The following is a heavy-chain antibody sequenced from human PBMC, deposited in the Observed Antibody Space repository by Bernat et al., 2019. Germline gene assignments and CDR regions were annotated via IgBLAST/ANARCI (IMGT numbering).Heavy chain of an antibody. J-gene: IGHJ4*02. V-gene: IGHV3-7*03. D-gene: IGHD2-2*01. Sequence: EVQLVESGGGLVQPGGSLRLSCAASGFTFRGYWMTWVRQAPGKGLEWVAKIKQDGSEKYYVDSVKGRFTISRDNAKNSLDLKMNRRRAEDTAVYYCARVRSTSRNFDYWGQGTLVTVSS. CDR3: ARVRSTSRNFDY. CDR2: IKQDGSEK. CDR1: GFTFRGYW.